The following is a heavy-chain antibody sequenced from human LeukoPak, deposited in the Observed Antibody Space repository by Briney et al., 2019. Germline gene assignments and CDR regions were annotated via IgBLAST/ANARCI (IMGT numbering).Heavy chain of an antibody. CDR2: ISAYNGNT. J-gene: IGHJ3*02. Sequence: GASVKVSCKASGYTFTSYGISWVRQAPGQGLEWMGWISAYNGNTNYAQKLQGRVTMTTDTSTSTAYMELRSLRSEDTAVYYCARAGVWDYSDSSGYHIAAFDIWGQGTMVTVSS. V-gene: IGHV1-18*01. D-gene: IGHD3-22*01. CDR1: GYTFTSYG. CDR3: ARAGVWDYSDSSGYHIAAFDI.